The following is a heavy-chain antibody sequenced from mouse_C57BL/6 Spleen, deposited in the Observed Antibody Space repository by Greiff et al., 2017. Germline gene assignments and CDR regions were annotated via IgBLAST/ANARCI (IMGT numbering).Heavy chain of an antibody. Sequence: EVQLQQSGPELVKPGASVKISCKASGYTFTDYYMNWVKQSHGKSLEWIGDINPNNGGTSYNQKFKGKATLTVDKSSSTAYMELRSLTSEDSAVYYCAAGDYAWFAYWGQGTLVTVSA. CDR2: INPNNGGT. V-gene: IGHV1-26*01. D-gene: IGHD2-4*01. CDR3: AAGDYAWFAY. CDR1: GYTFTDYY. J-gene: IGHJ3*01.